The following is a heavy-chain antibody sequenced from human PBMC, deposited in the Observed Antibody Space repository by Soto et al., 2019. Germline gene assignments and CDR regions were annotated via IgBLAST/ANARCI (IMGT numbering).Heavy chain of an antibody. J-gene: IGHJ1*01. V-gene: IGHV1-69*01. D-gene: IGHD1-20*01. Sequence: QAQLMQSGAEVKKPGSSVKVSCRASGGTFSGYAINWVRQAPGQGLEWMGGIIPLLGITDYGQKFKGRITIAADESTGTAYMDLRGLRSEDTAVSYCARDPRSITDTTSSEDFQHWGQGTPVSVSS. CDR2: IIPLLGIT. CDR3: ARDPRSITDTTSSEDFQH. CDR1: GGTFSGYA.